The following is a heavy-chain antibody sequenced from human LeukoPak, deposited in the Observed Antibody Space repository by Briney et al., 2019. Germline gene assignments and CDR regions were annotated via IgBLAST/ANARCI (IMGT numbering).Heavy chain of an antibody. D-gene: IGHD2-15*01. V-gene: IGHV3-21*04. CDR3: AGCSGGSCYGYYYMDA. Sequence: PGGSLRLSCAASGFTFSSYSMNWVRQAPGKGLEWVSSISSSSYYTHYADSVKGRFTISRDNTKNSLYLQMNSLRAEDTALYYCAGCSGGSCYGYYYMDAWGKGTTVTVSS. CDR1: GFTFSSYS. J-gene: IGHJ6*03. CDR2: ISSSSYYT.